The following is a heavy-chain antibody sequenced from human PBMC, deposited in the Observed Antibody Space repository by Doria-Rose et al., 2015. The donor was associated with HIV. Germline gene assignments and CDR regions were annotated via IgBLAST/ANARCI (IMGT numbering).Heavy chain of an antibody. CDR2: IFSDDER. Sequence: TLKESGPVLVKPTEALTLTCTVSGVSLSSPGMGVSWIRQPPGKALEGLANIFSDDERSYNTSLKSRLTISRDTSKSQVALTMTDMDPVDTATYYCARIKSSRWYHKYYFDFWGQGTLVIVSA. D-gene: IGHD6-13*01. CDR3: ARIKSSRWYHKYYFDF. V-gene: IGHV2-26*01. CDR1: GVSLSSPGMG. J-gene: IGHJ4*02.